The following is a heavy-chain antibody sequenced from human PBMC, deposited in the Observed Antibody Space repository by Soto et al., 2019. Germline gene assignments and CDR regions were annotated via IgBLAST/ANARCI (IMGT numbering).Heavy chain of an antibody. J-gene: IGHJ4*02. CDR3: GRHPTVAGTPTPFDY. V-gene: IGHV4-39*01. CDR1: GGSISVRNYY. D-gene: IGHD4-17*01. Sequence: QLQLQESGPGLVKPSETLSLTCIVSGGSISVRNYYWGWVRQPPGKGLEWIGSLYYSGNTFYNSSLESRVTISVDTSKNQFSLKLTSVTAADTAVYYCGRHPTVAGTPTPFDYWGQGTLVTVSS. CDR2: LYYSGNT.